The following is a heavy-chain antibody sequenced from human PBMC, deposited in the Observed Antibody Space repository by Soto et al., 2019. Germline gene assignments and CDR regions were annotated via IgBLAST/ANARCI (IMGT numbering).Heavy chain of an antibody. Sequence: QVHLVQSGAEVKKPGASVKVSCKASGYTFTSYGITWVRQAPGQGLEWMGWISAHNGNTDYAQKLQGRVIVTRATSTSTAYMELRSLRSDDTAVYYCARGRYGEYWGQGARVTVSS. V-gene: IGHV1-18*01. CDR1: GYTFTSYG. CDR2: ISAHNGNT. J-gene: IGHJ4*02. D-gene: IGHD1-1*01. CDR3: ARGRYGEY.